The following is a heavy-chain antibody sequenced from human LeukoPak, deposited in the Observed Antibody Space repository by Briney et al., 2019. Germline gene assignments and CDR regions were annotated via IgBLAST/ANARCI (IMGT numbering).Heavy chain of an antibody. CDR2: IYAGDSES. V-gene: IGHV5-51*01. J-gene: IGHJ4*02. CDR1: GYTFTNHW. CDR3: ARQWGGSGQDYDY. D-gene: IGHD6-19*01. Sequence: GESLKISCKGSGYTFTNHWIGWVRQMPGKGLEWMGIIYAGDSESRYSPSFQGQVTISVDKSISTAYLQWSSLKASDTAMYFCARQWGGSGQDYDYWGQGTLVTVSS.